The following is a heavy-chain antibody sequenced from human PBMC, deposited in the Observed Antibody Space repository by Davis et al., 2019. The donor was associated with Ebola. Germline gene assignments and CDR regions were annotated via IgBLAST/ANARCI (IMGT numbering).Heavy chain of an antibody. D-gene: IGHD6-19*01. V-gene: IGHV1-58*01. Sequence: SVKVSCKASGFTFTSSAVQWVRQARGQRLEWIGWIVVGSGNTNYAQKFQERVTITRDMSTSTAYMELSSLRSEDTAVYYCAADPTVAGDYYYYGMDVWGKGTTVTVSS. CDR1: GFTFTSSA. J-gene: IGHJ6*04. CDR3: AADPTVAGDYYYYGMDV. CDR2: IVVGSGNT.